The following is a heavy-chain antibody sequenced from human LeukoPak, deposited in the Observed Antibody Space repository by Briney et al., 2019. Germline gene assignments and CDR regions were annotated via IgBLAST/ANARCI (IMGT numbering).Heavy chain of an antibody. CDR1: GGSISSGGYY. CDR2: IYYSGST. V-gene: IGHV4-31*03. D-gene: IGHD4-11*01. CDR3: ARYPTVTHDAFDI. J-gene: IGHJ3*02. Sequence: SGTLSLTCTVSGGSISSGGYYWSWIRQHPGKGLEWIGYIYYSGSTYYNPSLKSRVTISVDTSKNQFSLKLSSVTAADTAVYYCARYPTVTHDAFDIWGQGTMVTVSS.